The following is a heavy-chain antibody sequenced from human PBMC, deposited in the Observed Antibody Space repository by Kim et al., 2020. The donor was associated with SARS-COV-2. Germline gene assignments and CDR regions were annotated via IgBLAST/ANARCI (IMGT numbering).Heavy chain of an antibody. V-gene: IGHV5-10-1*01. D-gene: IGHD3-10*01. CDR1: GYSFTSYW. J-gene: IGHJ6*02. CDR2: IDPSDSYT. Sequence: GESLKISCKGSGYSFTSYWISWVRQMPGKGLEWMGRIDPSDSYTNYSPSFQGHVTISADKSISTAYLQWSSLKASDTAMYYCASSPAIFGELLSGYYYYGMDVWARGPTVTVSS. CDR3: ASSPAIFGELLSGYYYYGMDV.